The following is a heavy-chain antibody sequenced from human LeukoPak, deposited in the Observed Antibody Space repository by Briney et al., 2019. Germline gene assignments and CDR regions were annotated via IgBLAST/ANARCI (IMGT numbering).Heavy chain of an antibody. D-gene: IGHD6-19*01. CDR1: GITFSSYN. Sequence: GGSLRLSCAASGITFSSYNMNWVRQAPGKGLEWVSYISRSTSAIYYADSVKGRFTISRDNAKNSLYLQMNSLRDEDTAVYYCARDPPHSTGPWYYGMDVWGQGTTVTVSS. J-gene: IGHJ6*02. CDR2: ISRSTSAI. V-gene: IGHV3-48*02. CDR3: ARDPPHSTGPWYYGMDV.